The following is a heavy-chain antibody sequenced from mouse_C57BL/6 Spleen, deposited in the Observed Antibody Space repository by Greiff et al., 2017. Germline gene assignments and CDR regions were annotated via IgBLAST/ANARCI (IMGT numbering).Heavy chain of an antibody. CDR2: INPGSGGT. CDR3: ARRGVYGAMDY. D-gene: IGHD1-1*02. J-gene: IGHJ4*01. Sequence: VQLQQSGAELVRPGTSVKVSCKASGYAFTNYLIEWVKQRPGQGLEWIGVINPGSGGTNYNEKFKGKATLTADKSSSTAYMQLSSLTSEDSAVYFCARRGVYGAMDYWGQGTSVTVSS. V-gene: IGHV1-54*01. CDR1: GYAFTNYL.